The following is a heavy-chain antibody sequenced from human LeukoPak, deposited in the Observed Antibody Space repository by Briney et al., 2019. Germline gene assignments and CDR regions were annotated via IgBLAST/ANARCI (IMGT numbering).Heavy chain of an antibody. V-gene: IGHV3-74*03. J-gene: IGHJ4*02. Sequence: GGSLRLSCTASGFTFSGHWIHWVRQAPGMGLVWVSRINERGTDSMYAESVKGRFTISRDNAKNTVYLQMNSLRAEDTAVYYCVRDETLWTLDWWGQGALVSVSS. CDR1: GFTFSGHW. CDR2: INERGTDS. D-gene: IGHD1-1*01. CDR3: VRDETLWTLDW.